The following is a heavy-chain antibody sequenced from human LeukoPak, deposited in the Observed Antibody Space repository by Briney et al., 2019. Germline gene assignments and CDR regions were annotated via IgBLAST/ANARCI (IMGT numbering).Heavy chain of an antibody. CDR2: ISAYNGNT. CDR3: ARSPIVVVPAAMPGTPDS. Sequence: GASVKVSCKASGYTFTDYGISWVRQAPGQGLEWMGWISAYNGNTNYAQKLQGRVTMTTDTSTSTAYMELRSLRSDDTAVYYCARSPIVVVPAAMPGTPDSWGQGTLVTVSS. J-gene: IGHJ4*02. D-gene: IGHD2-2*01. CDR1: GYTFTDYG. V-gene: IGHV1-18*01.